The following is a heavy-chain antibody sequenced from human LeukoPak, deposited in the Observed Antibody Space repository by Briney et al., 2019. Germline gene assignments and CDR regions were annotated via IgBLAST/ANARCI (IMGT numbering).Heavy chain of an antibody. CDR3: ARAWGYYDSSGYYNGLDY. CDR2: ISSSSSTI. CDR1: GFTFSRYS. D-gene: IGHD3-22*01. Sequence: GGSLRLSCAASGFTFSRYSMNWVRQAPGKGLEWVSYISSSSSTIYYADSVKGRFTISRDNAKNSLYLQMNSLRDEDTAVYYCARAWGYYDSSGYYNGLDYWGQGTLVTVSS. J-gene: IGHJ4*02. V-gene: IGHV3-48*02.